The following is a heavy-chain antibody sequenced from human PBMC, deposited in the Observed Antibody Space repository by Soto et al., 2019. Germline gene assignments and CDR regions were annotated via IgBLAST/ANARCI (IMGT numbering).Heavy chain of an antibody. CDR3: GRDGANYDIGYGMDV. V-gene: IGHV3-66*01. D-gene: IGHD3-9*01. CDR1: GFTVSSNY. J-gene: IGHJ6*02. CDR2: IYSGGRT. Sequence: PGGSLRLSCAASGFTVSSNYMSWVRQAPGKGLEWVSVIYSGGRTYYADSVKGRFTISRDNSKNTLYLQMNSLRAEDTAVYYCGRDGANYDIGYGMDVWGQGTTVTVSS.